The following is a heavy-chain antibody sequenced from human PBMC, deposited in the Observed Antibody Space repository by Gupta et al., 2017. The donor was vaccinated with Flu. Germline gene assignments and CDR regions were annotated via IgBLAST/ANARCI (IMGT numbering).Heavy chain of an antibody. CDR3: AKVKPSHSNY. J-gene: IGHJ4*02. V-gene: IGHV3-30*18. D-gene: IGHD3-3*01. Sequence: GFTFRAEDMHWVSQAQGKGLEWVALISSDGSDTYYEDSGKGRFTGTRDNSKKIRLLKMNSMRAEDTAGYYCAKVKPSHSNYWGQGTRVTVSS. CDR1: GFTFRAED. CDR2: ISSDGSDT.